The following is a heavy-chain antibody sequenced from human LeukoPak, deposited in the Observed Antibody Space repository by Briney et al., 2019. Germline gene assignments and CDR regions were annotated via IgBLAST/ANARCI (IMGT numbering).Heavy chain of an antibody. J-gene: IGHJ5*02. D-gene: IGHD2-15*01. CDR1: GYTLNTYG. V-gene: IGHV1-18*01. CDR3: ARAGAVVDNWFDP. Sequence: GASVKVSCKASGYTLNTYGITWVRQAPGQGLEWMGWISGYNGKTKYAQTLQDRVTMTTDTSTTTAYMELRSLRTDDTAVYYCARAGAVVDNWFDPWGQGTLVTVSS. CDR2: ISGYNGKT.